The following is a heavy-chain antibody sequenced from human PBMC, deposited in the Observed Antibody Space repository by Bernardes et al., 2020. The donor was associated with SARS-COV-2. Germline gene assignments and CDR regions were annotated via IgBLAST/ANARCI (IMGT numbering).Heavy chain of an antibody. CDR3: ASSFDGYNFDY. Sequence: SETLSLTCAVSGGSISSGGYYWSWIRQHPGKGLEWIGYIYYSGSTYYNPSLKSRVTISVDTSKNQFSLKLSSVTAADTAVYYCASSFDGYNFDYWGQGTLVTVSS. J-gene: IGHJ4*02. V-gene: IGHV4-31*11. CDR1: GGSISSGGYY. CDR2: IYYSGST. D-gene: IGHD5-18*01.